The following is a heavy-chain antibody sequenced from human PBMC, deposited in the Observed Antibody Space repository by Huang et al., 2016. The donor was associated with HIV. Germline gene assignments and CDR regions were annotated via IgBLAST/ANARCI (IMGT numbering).Heavy chain of an antibody. V-gene: IGHV3-21*01. CDR1: GFTFSSYS. Sequence: EVQLVESGGNLVKPGGSLRLSGAASGFTFSSYSMNWVRQAPGKGLEWVSSISSSSYIYYADSVKGRFTISRDNAKNSLYLQMSSLRAEDTAVYYCATAPPYYYDSSGYYYGQDYWGQGTLVTVSS. D-gene: IGHD3-22*01. J-gene: IGHJ4*02. CDR3: ATAPPYYYDSSGYYYGQDY. CDR2: ISSSSYI.